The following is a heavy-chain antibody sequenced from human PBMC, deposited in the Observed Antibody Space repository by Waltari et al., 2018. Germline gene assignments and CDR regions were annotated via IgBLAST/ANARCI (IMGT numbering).Heavy chain of an antibody. CDR2: INPKNGDT. Sequence: LVQSGAEVKNPGASVKVSCKASGYTFTGYAILWVRQAPGQGLEWMGRINPKNGDTHYAQNFQGRVALTTDTSTNTAFMELQRLRSDDTAVYYCLRDSSGSHFDYWGQGTLVTVSS. CDR3: LRDSSGSHFDY. D-gene: IGHD3-22*01. CDR1: GYTFTGYA. V-gene: IGHV1-2*06. J-gene: IGHJ4*02.